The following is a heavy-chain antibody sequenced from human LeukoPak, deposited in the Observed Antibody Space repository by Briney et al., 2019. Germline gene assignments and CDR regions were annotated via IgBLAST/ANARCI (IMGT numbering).Heavy chain of an antibody. J-gene: IGHJ4*02. D-gene: IGHD5-18*01. CDR2: ISYDGSNK. Sequence: GGSLRLSCAASGFTFSSYAMHWVRQAPGKGLEWVAVISYDGSNKYYADSVKGRFTISRDNSKNTLYLQMNSLRAEDTAVYYCARDRERGYSYGHGLDYWGQGTLVTVSS. CDR3: ARDRERGYSYGHGLDY. CDR1: GFTFSSYA. V-gene: IGHV3-30-3*01.